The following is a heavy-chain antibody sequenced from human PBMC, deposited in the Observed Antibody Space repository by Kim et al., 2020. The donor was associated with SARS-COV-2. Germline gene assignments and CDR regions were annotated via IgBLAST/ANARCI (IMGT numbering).Heavy chain of an antibody. V-gene: IGHV3-23*01. Sequence: GGSLRLSCAASGFTFSSYAMSWVRQAPGKGLEWVSAISGSGGSTYYADSVKGRFTISRDNSKNTLYLQMNSLRAEDTAVYYCAKVGQYSSRWYWVGGYWGQGTLVTVSS. CDR1: GFTFSSYA. D-gene: IGHD6-13*01. J-gene: IGHJ4*02. CDR3: AKVGQYSSRWYWVGGY. CDR2: ISGSGGST.